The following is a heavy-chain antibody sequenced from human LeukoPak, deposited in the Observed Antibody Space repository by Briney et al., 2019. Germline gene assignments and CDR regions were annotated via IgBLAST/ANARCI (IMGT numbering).Heavy chain of an antibody. Sequence: GGSLRLSCAASGFTFSSYAMSWVRQAPGKGLEWVSAISGSGGSTYYADSVKGRFTISRDNSKNTPYLQMNSLRAEDTAVYYCAKALRVLRYFDWLVDYWGQGTLVTVSS. V-gene: IGHV3-23*01. D-gene: IGHD3-9*01. CDR3: AKALRVLRYFDWLVDY. J-gene: IGHJ4*02. CDR1: GFTFSSYA. CDR2: ISGSGGST.